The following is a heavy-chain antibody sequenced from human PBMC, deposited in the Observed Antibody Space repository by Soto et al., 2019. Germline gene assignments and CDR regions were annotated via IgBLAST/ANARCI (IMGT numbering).Heavy chain of an antibody. CDR3: ARASTRRDGYNFGY. D-gene: IGHD5-18*01. J-gene: IGHJ4*02. Sequence: QVQLVQSGAEVKKPGASVKVSCKASGYTFTSYGISWLRQAPGQGHEWMGWISAYNGNTNYAQKHKGRVTMTTDTSTSTDYMELRRLRSDDTAVYYCARASTRRDGYNFGYWGQGTLVTGSS. V-gene: IGHV1-18*04. CDR2: ISAYNGNT. CDR1: GYTFTSYG.